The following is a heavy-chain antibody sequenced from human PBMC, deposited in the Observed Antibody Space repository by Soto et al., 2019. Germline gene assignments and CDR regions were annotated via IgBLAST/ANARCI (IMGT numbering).Heavy chain of an antibody. CDR1: GYSFISYW. CDR2: IYPGDSDT. V-gene: IGHV5-51*01. J-gene: IGHJ4*02. CDR3: ARREGLGQQSFDC. D-gene: IGHD1-26*01. Sequence: GESLKISCKGSGYSFISYWIGWVRQMPGKGLEWMGIIYPGDSDTRYSPSFQGQVTISADKSITTAYLQWYSLKSSDTAMYYCARREGLGQQSFDCWGQGTLVTVSS.